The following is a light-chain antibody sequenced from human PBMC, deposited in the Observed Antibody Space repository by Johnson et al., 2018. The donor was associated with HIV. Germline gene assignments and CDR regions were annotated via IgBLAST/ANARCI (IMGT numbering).Light chain of an antibody. J-gene: IGLJ1*01. CDR1: SSNIGNNY. CDR2: KND. Sequence: QSVLTQPPSVSAAPGQKVTISCSGSSSNIGNNYVSWYQVLPGTAPKLLIYKNDKRPSGIPDRFSGSKSATSATLGITGLQTGDEADYYCGTWDSSLSAQVFGAGTKVTVL. V-gene: IGLV1-51*02. CDR3: GTWDSSLSAQV.